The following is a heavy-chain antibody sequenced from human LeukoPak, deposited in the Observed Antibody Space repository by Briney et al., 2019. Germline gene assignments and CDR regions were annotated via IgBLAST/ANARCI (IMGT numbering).Heavy chain of an antibody. J-gene: IGHJ6*03. CDR3: ATAPPVGCSSTSCSPMDV. Sequence: SVKVSCKAPGGTFSSYAISRVRQAPGQGLEWMGRIIPILGIANYAQKFQGRVTMTEDTSTDTAYMELSSLRSEDTAVYYCATAPPVGCSSTSCSPMDVWGKGTTVTVSS. V-gene: IGHV1-69*04. CDR2: IIPILGIA. D-gene: IGHD2-2*01. CDR1: GGTFSSYA.